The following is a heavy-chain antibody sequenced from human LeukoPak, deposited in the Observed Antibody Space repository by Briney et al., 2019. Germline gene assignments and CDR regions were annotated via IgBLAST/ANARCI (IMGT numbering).Heavy chain of an antibody. CDR1: GGSISSSSYY. J-gene: IGHJ5*02. Sequence: SETLFLTCTVSGGSISSSSYYWGWIRQPPGKGLEWIGSIYYSGSTYYNPSLKSRVTISVDTSKNQFSLKLSSVTAADTAVYYCARDYNVVVPAATRTGFDPWGQGTLVTVSS. CDR3: ARDYNVVVPAATRTGFDP. V-gene: IGHV4-39*07. D-gene: IGHD2-2*01. CDR2: IYYSGST.